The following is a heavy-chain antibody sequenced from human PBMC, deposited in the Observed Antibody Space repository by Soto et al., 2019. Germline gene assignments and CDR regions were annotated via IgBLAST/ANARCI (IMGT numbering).Heavy chain of an antibody. Sequence: QVQLVQSGAEVKKPGSSVNVSCKASGGTFSSYAISWVRQAPGQGLEWMGGIIPIFGPANYAQKFQGRVTITASETTSTTYMELSNLRSEDTAVYYCAGGTKTARVTRWFDPWGQGTLVTVSS. D-gene: IGHD5-18*01. V-gene: IGHV1-69*12. CDR3: AGGTKTARVTRWFDP. CDR1: GGTFSSYA. CDR2: IIPIFGPA. J-gene: IGHJ5*02.